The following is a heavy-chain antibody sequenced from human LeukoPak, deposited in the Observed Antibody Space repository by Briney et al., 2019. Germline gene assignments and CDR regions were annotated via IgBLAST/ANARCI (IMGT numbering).Heavy chain of an antibody. D-gene: IGHD3-22*01. CDR1: GYTFTSYY. J-gene: IGHJ3*02. V-gene: IGHV1-46*01. Sequence: ASVKVSCKASGYTFTSYYMHWVRQAPGQGLEWVGIINPSGGSTSYAQKFQGRVTITTDESTSTAYMERSSLRSEDTAVYYCARDLYYYDSSGWRRGAFDIWGQGTMVSVSS. CDR2: INPSGGST. CDR3: ARDLYYYDSSGWRRGAFDI.